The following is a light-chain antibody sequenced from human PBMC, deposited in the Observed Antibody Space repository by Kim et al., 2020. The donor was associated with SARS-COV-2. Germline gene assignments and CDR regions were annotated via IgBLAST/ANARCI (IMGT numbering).Light chain of an antibody. J-gene: IGLJ1*01. Sequence: PMILSCPARSSAVGAYNYVSWYLHHPGTAPKLLIYDVSNRPSGVSNRFSGSKSGNSASLTISGLQAEDEADYYCSSYTDSSTRYVFGTGTKVTVL. CDR2: DVS. CDR3: SSYTDSSTRYV. CDR1: SSAVGAYNY. V-gene: IGLV2-14*03.